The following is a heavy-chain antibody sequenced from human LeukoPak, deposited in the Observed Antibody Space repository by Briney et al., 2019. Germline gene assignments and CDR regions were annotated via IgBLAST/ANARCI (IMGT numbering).Heavy chain of an antibody. CDR3: VKGRDYNDASAYYIGDY. Sequence: PGGSLRLSCAASGFTFNTHALIWVRQAPGKGPEWVSCITGSGTGTYFRDSVKGRFTISRENSNDTLYLQMNSLRAEDTAVYYCVKGRDYNDASAYYIGDYWGQGTLVTVSS. J-gene: IGHJ4*02. D-gene: IGHD3-22*01. CDR1: GFTFNTHA. V-gene: IGHV3-23*01. CDR2: ITGSGTGT.